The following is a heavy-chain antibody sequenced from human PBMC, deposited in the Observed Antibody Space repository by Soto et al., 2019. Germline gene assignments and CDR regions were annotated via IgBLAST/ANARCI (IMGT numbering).Heavy chain of an antibody. Sequence: SLKVSCKPSGGTFSSYTISWVRQAPGQGLEWMGRIIPILGIANYAQKFQGRVTITADKSTSTAYMELSSLRSEDTAVYYCVRPLLGVPQDAFDIWGQGTMVTVSS. D-gene: IGHD3-3*01. CDR1: GGTFSSYT. V-gene: IGHV1-69*02. J-gene: IGHJ3*02. CDR2: IIPILGIA. CDR3: VRPLLGVPQDAFDI.